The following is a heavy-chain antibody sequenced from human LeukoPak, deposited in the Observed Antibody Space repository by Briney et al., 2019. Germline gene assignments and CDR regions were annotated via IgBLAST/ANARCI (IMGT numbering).Heavy chain of an antibody. J-gene: IGHJ5*02. V-gene: IGHV5-51*01. CDR2: IYLGDSDT. CDR3: ARGDYARANNWLDP. CDR1: GYSSSYYW. Sequence: GESLKISCKGLGYSSSYYWIGWVRQMPGKGLEWMGIIYLGDSDTRYSPSFQGQITISADKSISTAYLQWCSLKASDTAMYYCARGDYARANNWLDPWGQGTLVTVSS. D-gene: IGHD4-17*01.